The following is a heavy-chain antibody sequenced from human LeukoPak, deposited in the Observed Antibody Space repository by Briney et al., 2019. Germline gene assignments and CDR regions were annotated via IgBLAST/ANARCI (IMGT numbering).Heavy chain of an antibody. CDR1: GYTFTSYD. Sequence: ASVKVSCKASGYTFTSYDINWVRQATGQGLEWMGWMNPNSGNTGYAQKFQGRVTLTINTSISTAYMALSSLRSEDTAVYYCARGGMLQELDYWGQGTLVTVSS. D-gene: IGHD2-8*01. J-gene: IGHJ4*02. CDR3: ARGGMLQELDY. CDR2: MNPNSGNT. V-gene: IGHV1-8*01.